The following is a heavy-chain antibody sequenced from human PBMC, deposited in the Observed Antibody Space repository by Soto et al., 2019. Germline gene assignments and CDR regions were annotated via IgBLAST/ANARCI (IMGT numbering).Heavy chain of an antibody. V-gene: IGHV4-30-2*01. D-gene: IGHD2-2*01. CDR2: IYHSGST. CDR3: ARVPDR. CDR1: GGSISSGGYS. Sequence: KPSGTLSLTCAVSGGSISSGGYSWSWIRQPPGKGLEWIGYIYHSGSTYYNPTLKSRVTISVDRSKNQFSLKLSSVTAADTAVYYCARVPDRWGQGTLVTVSS. J-gene: IGHJ5*02.